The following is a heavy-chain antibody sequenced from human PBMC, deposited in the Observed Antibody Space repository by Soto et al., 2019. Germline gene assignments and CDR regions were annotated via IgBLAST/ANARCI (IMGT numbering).Heavy chain of an antibody. J-gene: IGHJ3*02. CDR2: FDPEDGET. D-gene: IGHD1-26*01. CDR3: ATDRGRSYYSINAFDI. Sequence: ASVKVSCKVSGYTLTELSMHWVRQAPGKGLEWMGGFDPEDGETIYAQKFQGRVTMTEDTSTDTAYMELSSLRSEDTAVYYCATDRGRSYYSINAFDIWGQGTMVTVSS. V-gene: IGHV1-24*01. CDR1: GYTLTELS.